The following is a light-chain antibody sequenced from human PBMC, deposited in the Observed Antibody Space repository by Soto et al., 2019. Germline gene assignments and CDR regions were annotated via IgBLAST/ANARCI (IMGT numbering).Light chain of an antibody. CDR2: EVN. CDR3: SSYSVPTSFYV. CDR1: SSDVGTYTL. Sequence: QSVLTQPASVSGSPGQSITISCTGTSSDVGTYTLVSWYQHHPAKAPKLVIYEVNKRPAGVSKRFSGSKSGDTASLTISGLQAEDEADYYCSSYSVPTSFYVFGTGTKVTVL. V-gene: IGLV2-23*02. J-gene: IGLJ1*01.